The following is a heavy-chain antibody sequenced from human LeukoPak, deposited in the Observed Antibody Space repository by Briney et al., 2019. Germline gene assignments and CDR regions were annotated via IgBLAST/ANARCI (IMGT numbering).Heavy chain of an antibody. V-gene: IGHV3-74*03. CDR3: AGEGRVSGYDFDC. Sequence: GGSLRLSCAASGFTFSSYWMHWVRQAPGKGLVWVSRINSDGSSITYADSVKGRFTISRDNAKNTLYLQMNSLRVEDTAVYYCAGEGRVSGYDFDCWGQGTLVTVSS. CDR1: GFTFSSYW. J-gene: IGHJ4*02. CDR2: INSDGSSI. D-gene: IGHD5-12*01.